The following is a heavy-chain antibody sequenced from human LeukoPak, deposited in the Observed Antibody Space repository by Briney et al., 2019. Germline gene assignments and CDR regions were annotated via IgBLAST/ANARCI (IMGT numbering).Heavy chain of an antibody. V-gene: IGHV4-34*01. Sequence: SEALSLTCAVYGGSFSGYYWSWIRQPPGKGLEWIGEINHSGSTNYNPSLKSRVTIPVDTSKNQFSLKLSSVTAADTAVYYCARVGYYYGSGTDYWGQGTLVTVSS. D-gene: IGHD3-10*01. J-gene: IGHJ4*02. CDR1: GGSFSGYY. CDR2: INHSGST. CDR3: ARVGYYYGSGTDY.